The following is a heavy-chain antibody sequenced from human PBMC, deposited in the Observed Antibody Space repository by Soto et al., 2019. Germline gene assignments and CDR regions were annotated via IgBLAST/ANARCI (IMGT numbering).Heavy chain of an antibody. CDR1: GGSVSSGSYY. CDR2: IYYSGST. CDR3: ARDVGIAARPYFDY. V-gene: IGHV4-61*01. D-gene: IGHD6-6*01. Sequence: QVQLQESGPGLVKPSETLSLTCTVSGGSVSSGSYYWSWIRQPPGKGLEWIGYIYYSGSTNYNPSLKSRVTISVDTSKNQFSLKLSSVTAADTAVYYCARDVGIAARPYFDYWGQGTLVIVSS. J-gene: IGHJ4*02.